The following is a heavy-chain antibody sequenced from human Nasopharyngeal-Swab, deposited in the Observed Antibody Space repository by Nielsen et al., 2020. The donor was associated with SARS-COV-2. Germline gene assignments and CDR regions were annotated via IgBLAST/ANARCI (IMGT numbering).Heavy chain of an antibody. CDR2: ISYDGSNK. CDR3: AKGGDIVVVVAATIFDY. Sequence: GGSLRLSCAASGFTFSSYAMHWVRQAPGKGLEWVAVISYDGSNKYYADSVKGRFTISRDNSKNTLYLQMNSLRAEDTAVYYCAKGGDIVVVVAATIFDYWGQGTLVTVSS. V-gene: IGHV3-30*04. CDR1: GFTFSSYA. D-gene: IGHD2-15*01. J-gene: IGHJ4*02.